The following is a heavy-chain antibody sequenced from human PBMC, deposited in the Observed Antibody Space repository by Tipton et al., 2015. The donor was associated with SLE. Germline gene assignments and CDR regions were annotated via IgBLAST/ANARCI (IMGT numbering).Heavy chain of an antibody. J-gene: IGHJ3*02. Sequence: QLVQSGAEVKKPGESLRISCRGFGYSFASYWIIWLRQMPGKGLEWMGIIYPGDSDTRYSPSFQGQVTISADKSISTAYLQWSSLKASDTAMYYCARPQQLEGDDAFDIWGQGAMVTVSS. D-gene: IGHD6-13*01. V-gene: IGHV5-51*01. CDR3: ARPQQLEGDDAFDI. CDR1: GYSFASYW. CDR2: IYPGDSDT.